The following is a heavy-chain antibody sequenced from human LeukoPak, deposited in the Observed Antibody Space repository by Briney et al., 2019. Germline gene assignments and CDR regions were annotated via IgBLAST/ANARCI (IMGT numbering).Heavy chain of an antibody. CDR1: GFTFSSYA. V-gene: IGHV3-30-3*01. CDR3: AREVSYEGANFDY. J-gene: IGHJ4*02. D-gene: IGHD5-18*01. Sequence: GSLRLSCAASGFTFSSYAMHWVRQGPGKGLEWVAVISYDGSNEYYADSVKGRFTISRDNSKNTLYLQMNSLRAEDTAVYYCAREVSYEGANFDYWGQGTLVTVSS. CDR2: ISYDGSNE.